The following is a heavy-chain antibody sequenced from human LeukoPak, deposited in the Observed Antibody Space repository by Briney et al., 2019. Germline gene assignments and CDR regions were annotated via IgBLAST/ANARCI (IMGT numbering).Heavy chain of an antibody. Sequence: SETLSLTCAVYGGSFSGYYWSWIRQPPGKGLEWIGEINHSGSTNYNPSLKSQVTISVDKSKNQFSLKLSFVTAADTAMYYCARSDYHNSGSHTVFDAFDIWGQGTRVTVSS. CDR2: INHSGST. J-gene: IGHJ3*02. CDR1: GGSFSGYY. V-gene: IGHV4-34*01. D-gene: IGHD3-10*01. CDR3: ARSDYHNSGSHTVFDAFDI.